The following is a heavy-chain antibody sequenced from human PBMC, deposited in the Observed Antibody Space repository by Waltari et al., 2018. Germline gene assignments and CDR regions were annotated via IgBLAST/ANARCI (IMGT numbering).Heavy chain of an antibody. V-gene: IGHV3-48*01. D-gene: IGHD2-2*03. CDR3: ATEPAPGAWINY. Sequence: EVQLVESGGGFVQPGWSMRLSCFGSGLTFVVFGMHWIRQAPGKGLEWVAYISASRAAIYYAESVKGRFTISRDNAKNSLFLQMTTLGVEDTAVYYCATEPAPGAWINYWGQGILVTVSS. CDR2: ISASRAAI. J-gene: IGHJ4*02. CDR1: GLTFVVFG.